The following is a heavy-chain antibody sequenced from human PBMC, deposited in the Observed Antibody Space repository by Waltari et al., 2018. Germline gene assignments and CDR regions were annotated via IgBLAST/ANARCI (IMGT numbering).Heavy chain of an antibody. V-gene: IGHV4-34*01. CDR3: ARASGYSRPPDAFDI. CDR1: GGSFSGYY. D-gene: IGHD5-18*01. J-gene: IGHJ3*02. Sequence: QVQLQQWGAGLLKPSETLSLTCAVYGGSFSGYYWSWIRQPPGKGLEWIGEINHSGSTNYNPSLKSRVTISVDTSKNQFSLKLRSDDTAVYYCARASGYSRPPDAFDIWGQGTMVTVSS. CDR2: INHSGST.